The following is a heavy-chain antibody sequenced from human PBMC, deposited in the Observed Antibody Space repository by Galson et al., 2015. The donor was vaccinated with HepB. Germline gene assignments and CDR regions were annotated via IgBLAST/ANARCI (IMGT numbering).Heavy chain of an antibody. CDR3: AREGDYCGADSCFSDY. Sequence: SVKVSCKASGYTFTGNYMYWVRQAPGQGLEWMGWINPNSGGTKYAQKFQGRVTMTRDTSISTAHMELSRLRSDDTAVFYCAREGDYCGADSCFSDYWGQGTLVTVSS. CDR2: INPNSGGT. V-gene: IGHV1-2*02. J-gene: IGHJ4*02. D-gene: IGHD2-15*01. CDR1: GYTFTGNY.